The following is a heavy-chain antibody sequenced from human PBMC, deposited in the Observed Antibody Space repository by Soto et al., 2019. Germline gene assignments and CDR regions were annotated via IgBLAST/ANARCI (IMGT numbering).Heavy chain of an antibody. D-gene: IGHD3-22*01. J-gene: IGHJ3*02. CDR2: INHSGST. CDR3: ARARHYYDSSGPLGAFDI. CDR1: GGCLSGYY. Sequence: ETLPLTWALDGGCLSGYYWSWIRHPPGRGLEWIGEINHSGSTNYNPSLKSRVTISVDTSKNQFSLKLSSVTDADTAVYYCARARHYYDSSGPLGAFDIWGRGTMVTVS. V-gene: IGHV4-34*01.